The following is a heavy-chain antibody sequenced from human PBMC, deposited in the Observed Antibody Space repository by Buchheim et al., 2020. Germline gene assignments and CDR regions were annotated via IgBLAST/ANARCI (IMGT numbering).Heavy chain of an antibody. CDR3: ARDKELLGYSSGWYAGGWQ. J-gene: IGHJ4*02. CDR2: INPNSGGT. V-gene: IGHV1-2*02. Sequence: QVQLVQSGAEVKKPGASVKVSCKASGYTFTGYYMHWVRQAPGQGLEWMGWINPNSGGTTYAQKFQGRVTMTRDTSISTAYMELSRLRSDDTAVYYCARDKELLGYSSGWYAGGWQWGQGTL. CDR1: GYTFTGYY. D-gene: IGHD6-19*01.